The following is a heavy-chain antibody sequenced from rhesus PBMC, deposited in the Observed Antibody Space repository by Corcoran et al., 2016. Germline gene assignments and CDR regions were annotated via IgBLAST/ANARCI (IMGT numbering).Heavy chain of an antibody. D-gene: IGHD4-29*01. Sequence: QAQLQEAGPGLVKPSEALPHNCPVPGGPISSGYYSWSWLRPPQRKGLESIGYIPYSGSTSYNPYLKSRVTITRDTSKNQFSLKLSSVTAADTAVYYCARVTVAAYYFDYWGQGVLVTVSS. CDR1: GGPISSGYYS. V-gene: IGHV4-122*02. CDR2: IPYSGST. CDR3: ARVTVAAYYFDY. J-gene: IGHJ4*01.